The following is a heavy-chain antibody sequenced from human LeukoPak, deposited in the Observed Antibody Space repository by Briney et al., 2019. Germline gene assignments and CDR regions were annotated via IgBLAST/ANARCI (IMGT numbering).Heavy chain of an antibody. V-gene: IGHV1-8*02. Sequence: ASVTVSCKASGYTFTSYGISWVRQAPGQGLEWMGWMNPNSGNTGYAQKFQGRVSMTRNTSISTAYMELSSLRSEDTAVYYCARGGGGMWYYDSSGYYYFDYWGQGTLVTVSS. CDR1: GYTFTSYG. CDR3: ARGGGGMWYYDSSGYYYFDY. J-gene: IGHJ4*02. CDR2: MNPNSGNT. D-gene: IGHD3-22*01.